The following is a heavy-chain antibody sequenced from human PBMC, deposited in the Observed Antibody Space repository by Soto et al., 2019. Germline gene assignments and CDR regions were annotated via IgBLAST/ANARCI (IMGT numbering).Heavy chain of an antibody. CDR2: ISGLGGTT. J-gene: IGHJ4*02. CDR3: AKYAPQFCSAGSCYGGSDH. D-gene: IGHD2-15*01. Sequence: GGSLRLSCAASGFSFSTHDMSWVRQAPGKGLQWVAGISGLGGTTYFADSLKGRFTISRDNSKNTLYLQLNGLIDEDTAIYYCAKYAPQFCSAGSCYGGSDHWGQGTLVTVSS. V-gene: IGHV3-23*01. CDR1: GFSFSTHD.